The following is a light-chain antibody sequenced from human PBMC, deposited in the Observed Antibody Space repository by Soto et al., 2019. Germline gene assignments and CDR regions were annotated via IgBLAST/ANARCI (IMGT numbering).Light chain of an antibody. J-gene: IGKJ1*01. CDR2: DAS. V-gene: IGKV1-5*01. CDR3: QQYNSYHEGT. Sequence: DIQMTQSPSTLSASVGDRVTITCRASQSISSWLAWYQQKPGKAPKLLIYDASSLESGVPSRFSGSGSGTEFTLTISSLQPDDFATYYCQQYNSYHEGTFGQGTKVEIK. CDR1: QSISSW.